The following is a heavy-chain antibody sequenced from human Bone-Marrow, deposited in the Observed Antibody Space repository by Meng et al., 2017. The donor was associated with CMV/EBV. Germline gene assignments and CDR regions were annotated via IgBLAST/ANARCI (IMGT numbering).Heavy chain of an antibody. J-gene: IGHJ5*02. D-gene: IGHD6-19*01. CDR2: IYYSGST. CDR3: ARLYSGWSGWFDP. V-gene: IGHV4-59*01. CDR1: GGSFSGYY. Sequence: SETLSLTCAVYGGSFSGYYWSWIRQPPGKGLEWIGYIYYSGSTNYNPSLKSRVTISVDTSKNQFSLKLSSVTAADTAVYYCARLYSGWSGWFDPWGQDTLVTVSS.